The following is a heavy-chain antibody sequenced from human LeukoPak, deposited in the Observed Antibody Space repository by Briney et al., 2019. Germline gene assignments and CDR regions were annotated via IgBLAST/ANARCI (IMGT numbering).Heavy chain of an antibody. Sequence: SETLSLTCTVSGDSISSSNSYWGWIRQPPGKGLEWIGSMWFGATTSYDPSLKSRVTISIDPSKNQFSLKLSSVTAADAALYYCARGRRGSYFQDYWGQGTLVTVSS. CDR3: ARGRRGSYFQDY. V-gene: IGHV4-39*07. D-gene: IGHD1-26*01. CDR2: MWFGATT. CDR1: GDSISSSNSY. J-gene: IGHJ4*02.